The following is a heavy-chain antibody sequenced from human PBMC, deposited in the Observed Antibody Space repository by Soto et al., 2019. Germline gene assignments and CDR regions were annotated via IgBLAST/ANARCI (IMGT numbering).Heavy chain of an antibody. V-gene: IGHV3-9*01. CDR3: AKGGVRGAFIPTWQDY. CDR2: ISWNSDRI. J-gene: IGHJ4*02. D-gene: IGHD3-10*01. CDR1: GFTFDDYA. Sequence: GGSLRLSCAASGFTFDDYAMHWVRQAPGKGLEWVSGISWNSDRIDYADSVKGRFTISRDNAKNSLYLQMNSLRAEDTALFYCAKGGVRGAFIPTWQDYWGQGTLVTVSS.